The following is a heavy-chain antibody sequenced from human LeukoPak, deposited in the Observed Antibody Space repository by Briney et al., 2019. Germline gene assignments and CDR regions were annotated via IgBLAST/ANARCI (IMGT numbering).Heavy chain of an antibody. V-gene: IGHV3-21*01. Sequence: KPGGSLRLSCAASGFTFSSYSMNWVRQAPGKGLEWVSSISNSSSYIYYADSVKGRFTISRDNAKNSLYLQMNSLRAEDTAVYYCARGRYSSSWYSASPLYFDYWGQGTLVTVSS. D-gene: IGHD6-13*01. CDR2: ISNSSSYI. CDR3: ARGRYSSSWYSASPLYFDY. J-gene: IGHJ4*02. CDR1: GFTFSSYS.